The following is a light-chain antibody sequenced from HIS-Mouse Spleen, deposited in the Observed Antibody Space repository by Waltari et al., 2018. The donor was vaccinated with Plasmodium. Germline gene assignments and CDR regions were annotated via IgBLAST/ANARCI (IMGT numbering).Light chain of an antibody. CDR3: QQYNNWSFT. Sequence: EIVMTQSPATLSVSRGGIATLSCRACQSVSSNLAWYQQKPGQAPRLLIYGASTRATGIPARFSGSGSGTEFTLTISSLQSEDFAVYYCQQYNNWSFTFGPGTKVDIK. V-gene: IGKV3-15*01. J-gene: IGKJ3*01. CDR1: QSVSSN. CDR2: GAS.